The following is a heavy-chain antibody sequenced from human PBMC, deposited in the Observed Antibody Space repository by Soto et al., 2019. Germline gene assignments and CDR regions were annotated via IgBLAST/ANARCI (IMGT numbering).Heavy chain of an antibody. V-gene: IGHV3-7*01. CDR2: IKQDGSEK. J-gene: IGHJ1*01. D-gene: IGHD6-6*01. CDR3: AGSSIAAREYFQH. CDR1: GFTFSSYW. Sequence: GGSLRLSCAASGFTFSSYWMSWVRQAPGKGLEWVANIKQDGSEKYYVDSVKGRFTISRDNAKNSLYLQMNSLRAEDTAVYYCAGSSIAAREYFQHWGQGTLVTVSS.